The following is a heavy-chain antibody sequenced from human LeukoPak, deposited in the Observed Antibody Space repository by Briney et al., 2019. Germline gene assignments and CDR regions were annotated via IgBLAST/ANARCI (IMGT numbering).Heavy chain of an antibody. J-gene: IGHJ4*02. CDR1: GGSISSYY. Sequence: KPSETLSLTCTVSGGSISSYYWSWIRQPPGKGLEWIGYIYYSGSTNYNPSLKSRVTISVDTPKNQFSLKLSSVTAADTAVYYCARIMDTAMAPRHTAYFDYWGQGTLVTVSS. V-gene: IGHV4-59*08. CDR3: ARIMDTAMAPRHTAYFDY. D-gene: IGHD5-18*01. CDR2: IYYSGST.